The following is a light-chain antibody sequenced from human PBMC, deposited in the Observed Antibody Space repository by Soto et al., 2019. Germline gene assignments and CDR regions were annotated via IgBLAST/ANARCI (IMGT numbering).Light chain of an antibody. Sequence: DIHMTQSPSTLPASVGDRVTITCRASQSISNWLAWYQQKPGKAPKLLIYDASSLESGVPSRFSGSESGTEFTLTISSLQPDDFATYYCQQYSDVVRSFGQGTKVDIK. CDR3: QQYSDVVRS. J-gene: IGKJ1*01. V-gene: IGKV1-5*01. CDR2: DAS. CDR1: QSISNW.